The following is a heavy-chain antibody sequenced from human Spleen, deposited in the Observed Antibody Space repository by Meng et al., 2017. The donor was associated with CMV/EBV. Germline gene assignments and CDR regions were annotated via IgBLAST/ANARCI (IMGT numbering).Heavy chain of an antibody. J-gene: IGHJ6*02. D-gene: IGHD2/OR15-2a*01. CDR1: GFTFSGYW. CDR3: VIDYYSYLMDV. Sequence: GESLKISCAASGFTFSGYWMSWVRQAPGKGLEWVSSISSTSTYVYYADSVKGRFTISRDNAKNSLFLHMNSLRADDTAVYYCVIDYYSYLMDVWGQGTTVTVSS. V-gene: IGHV3-21*06. CDR2: ISSTSTYV.